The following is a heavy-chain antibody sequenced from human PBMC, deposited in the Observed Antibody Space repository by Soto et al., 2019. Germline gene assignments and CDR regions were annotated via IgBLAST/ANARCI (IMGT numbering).Heavy chain of an antibody. CDR3: ARGHYDILTGSDY. Sequence: GGSLRLSCAASGFTFSSYAMHWVRQAPGKGLEYVSAISSNGGSTYYANSVKGRFTISRDNSKNTLYLQMGSLRAEDMAVYYCARGHYDILTGSDYWGQGTLVTVS. J-gene: IGHJ4*02. CDR1: GFTFSSYA. CDR2: ISSNGGST. D-gene: IGHD3-9*01. V-gene: IGHV3-64*01.